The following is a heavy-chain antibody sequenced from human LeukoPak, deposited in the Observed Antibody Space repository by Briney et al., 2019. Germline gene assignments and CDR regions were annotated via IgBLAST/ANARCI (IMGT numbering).Heavy chain of an antibody. CDR2: IYYSGST. D-gene: IGHD2-21*02. CDR1: GGSISSSSYY. V-gene: IGHV4-39*07. J-gene: IGHJ4*02. CDR3: AGLLSFDY. Sequence: SETLSLTYTVSGGSISSSSYYWGWIRQPPGKGLEWIGSIYYSGSTYYNPSLKSRVTISVDTSKNQFSLKLSSVTAGDTAVYYCAGLLSFDYWGQGNLVTVSS.